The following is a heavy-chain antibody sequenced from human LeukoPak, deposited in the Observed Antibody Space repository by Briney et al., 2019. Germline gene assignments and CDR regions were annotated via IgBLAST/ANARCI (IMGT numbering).Heavy chain of an antibody. CDR3: AKDVLLWFGEHYFDY. CDR1: GFTFSDYY. J-gene: IGHJ4*02. D-gene: IGHD3-10*01. CDR2: ISSSGSTI. Sequence: GGSLRLSCAASGFTFSDYYMSWIRQAPGKGLEWVSYISSSGSTIYYADSVKGRFTISRDNAKNSLYLQMNSLRAEDTAVYYCAKDVLLWFGEHYFDYWGQGTLVTVSS. V-gene: IGHV3-11*04.